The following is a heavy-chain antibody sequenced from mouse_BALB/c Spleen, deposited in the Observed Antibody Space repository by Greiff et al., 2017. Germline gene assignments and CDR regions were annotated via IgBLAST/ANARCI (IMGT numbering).Heavy chain of an antibody. D-gene: IGHD6-5*01. J-gene: IGHJ2*01. CDR2: ISNGGGST. CDR1: GFTFSSYT. CDR3: ARHGVVGSLDY. V-gene: IGHV5-12-2*01. Sequence: EVQVVESGGGLVQPGGSLKLSCAASGFTFSSYTMSWVRQTPEKRLEWVAYISNGGGSTYYPDTVKGRFTISRDNAKNTLYLQMSSLKSEDTAMYYCARHGVVGSLDYWGQGTTLTVSS.